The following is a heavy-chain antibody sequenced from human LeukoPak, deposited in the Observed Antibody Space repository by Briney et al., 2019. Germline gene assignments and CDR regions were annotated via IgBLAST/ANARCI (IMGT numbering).Heavy chain of an antibody. D-gene: IGHD5-24*01. CDR1: GYTFTGYY. CDR3: ARGSLMATIISLDY. J-gene: IGHJ4*02. V-gene: IGHV1-2*02. CDR2: INPNSGDT. Sequence: GASVKVSCKASGYTFTGYYMHWVRQAPGQGLEWMGWINPNSGDTNYAQKFQGRVTMTRDTSISTAYMELSRLRSDDTAVYYCARGSLMATIISLDYWGQGTLVTVSS.